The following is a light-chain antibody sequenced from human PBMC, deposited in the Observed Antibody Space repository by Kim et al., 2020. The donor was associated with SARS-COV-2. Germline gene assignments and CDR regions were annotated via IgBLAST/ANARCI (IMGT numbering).Light chain of an antibody. V-gene: IGLV6-57*03. Sequence: GKAVTISSHRSVGNIAEKHVQWYQQRRGSAPTIVICEDSERPCGVPARFCGSVDTSARSASLPISGLKTEDEADYSCQSYDISNVIFGGGTQLTVL. CDR1: VGNIAEKH. CDR2: EDS. CDR3: QSYDISNVI. J-gene: IGLJ2*01.